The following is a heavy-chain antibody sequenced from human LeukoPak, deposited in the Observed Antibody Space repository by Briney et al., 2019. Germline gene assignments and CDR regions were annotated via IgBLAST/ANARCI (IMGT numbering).Heavy chain of an antibody. J-gene: IGHJ4*02. CDR1: GGSIGSHY. V-gene: IGHV4-59*11. CDR2: IYYSGST. CDR3: ARASSGWLLFDY. Sequence: SETLSLTCTVSGGSIGSHYWSRIRQPPGKGLEWIGYIYYSGSTNQNPSLKSRVTLSLDTSKNQFSLRLTSVTAADTAVYYCARASSGWLLFDYWGQGSLVTVSS. D-gene: IGHD6-19*01.